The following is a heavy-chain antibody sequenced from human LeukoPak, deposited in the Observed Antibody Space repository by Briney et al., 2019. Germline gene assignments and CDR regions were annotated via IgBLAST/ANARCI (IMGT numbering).Heavy chain of an antibody. V-gene: IGHV3-30-3*01. CDR2: ISYDGSNK. CDR1: GFTFSSYA. J-gene: IGHJ4*02. CDR3: ARDTVPGYFDY. Sequence: GGSLRLFCAASGFTFSSYAMHWVRQAPGKGLEWVAVISYDGSNKYYADSVKGRFTISRDNPKNTLYLQMNSLRAEDTAVYYCARDTVPGYFDYWGQGTLVTVSS. D-gene: IGHD4-17*01.